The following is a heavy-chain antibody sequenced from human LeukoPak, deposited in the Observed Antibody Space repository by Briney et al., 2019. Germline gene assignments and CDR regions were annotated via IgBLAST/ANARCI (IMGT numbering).Heavy chain of an antibody. V-gene: IGHV4-39*07. CDR3: TRGAAMLPEY. CDR1: GGSISSSSYY. J-gene: IGHJ4*02. D-gene: IGHD2-2*01. CDR2: IYYSGST. Sequence: SETLSLTCTVSGGSISSSSYYWGWIRQPPGKGLEWIGSIYYSGSTYYNPSLNSRVAISIDTSKNQFSLKMSSVTAADTAIYYCTRGAAMLPEYWGQGSLVTVSS.